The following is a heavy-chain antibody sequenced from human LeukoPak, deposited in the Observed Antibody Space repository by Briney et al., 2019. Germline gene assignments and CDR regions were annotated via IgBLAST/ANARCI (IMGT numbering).Heavy chain of an antibody. Sequence: PGGSLRLPCAASGFTFSSYSTDWVRQAPGKGLEWVSSISSSSSYIYYADSVKGRFTISRDNAKNSLYLQMNSLRAEDTAVYYCARDLGLDYGDYPDYFDYWGQGTLVTVSS. D-gene: IGHD4-17*01. V-gene: IGHV3-21*01. J-gene: IGHJ4*02. CDR1: GFTFSSYS. CDR3: ARDLGLDYGDYPDYFDY. CDR2: ISSSSSYI.